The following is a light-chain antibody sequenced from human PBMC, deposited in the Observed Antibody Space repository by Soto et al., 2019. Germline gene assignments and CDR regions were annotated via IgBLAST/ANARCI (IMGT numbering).Light chain of an antibody. V-gene: IGLV1-47*01. J-gene: IGLJ2*01. Sequence: QAVVTQPPSASGTPGQTVTISCSGSSSNIGSNHVYWYQQFPGTAPKLLIYRNDQRPSGVPDRFSGSKSGTSASLAISGLRSEDEADYYCAAWDASLSGVVFGGGTQLTVL. CDR1: SSNIGSNH. CDR2: RND. CDR3: AAWDASLSGVV.